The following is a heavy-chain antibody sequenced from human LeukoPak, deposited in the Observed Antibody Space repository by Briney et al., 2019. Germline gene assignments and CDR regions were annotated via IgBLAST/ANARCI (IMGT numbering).Heavy chain of an antibody. CDR1: GFTLSSYW. V-gene: IGHV3-74*01. D-gene: IGHD1-26*01. CDR3: ARVPGWELLDYFDY. J-gene: IGHJ4*02. Sequence: PGGSLRLSCAASGFTLSSYWMHWVRQAPGKGLVWVSRINSDGSSTSYADSVKGRFTISRDNAKNTLYLQMNSLRAEDTAVYYCARVPGWELLDYFDYWGQGTLVTVSS. CDR2: INSDGSST.